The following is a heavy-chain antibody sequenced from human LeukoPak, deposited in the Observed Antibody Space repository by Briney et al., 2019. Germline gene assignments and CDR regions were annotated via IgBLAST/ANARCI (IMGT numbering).Heavy chain of an antibody. CDR2: INPNSGGT. CDR3: ARDIGLGLNWFDP. V-gene: IGHV1-2*06. CDR1: GYTFTGYY. Sequence: ASVTVSCTASGYTFTGYYMHWVRQAPGQGLEWMGRINPNSGGTNYAQKFQGRVTMTRDTSISTAYMELSRLRSDDTAVYYCARDIGLGLNWFDPWGQGTLVTVSS. D-gene: IGHD1-7*01. J-gene: IGHJ5*02.